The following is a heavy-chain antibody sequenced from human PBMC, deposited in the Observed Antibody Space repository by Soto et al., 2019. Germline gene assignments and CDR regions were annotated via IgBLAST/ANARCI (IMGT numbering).Heavy chain of an antibody. CDR1: GDSITSNSHQ. CDR3: ARDEHSVDTAMVPTD. J-gene: IGHJ4*02. CDR2: MSYSGIT. D-gene: IGHD5-18*01. Sequence: PSETLSLTCIVSGDSITSNSHQWGWIRQSSGRGPEWIGSMSYSGITFHNPSLKSRVTISVDTSKNNFALRLSSLRSEDTAVYYCARDEHSVDTAMVPTDWGQGTLVTVSS. V-gene: IGHV4-39*06.